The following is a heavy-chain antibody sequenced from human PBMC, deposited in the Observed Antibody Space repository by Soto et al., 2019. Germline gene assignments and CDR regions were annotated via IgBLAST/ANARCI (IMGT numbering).Heavy chain of an antibody. CDR3: ARGRRITYYDFWSGYFPSDY. CDR1: GYTFTSYD. Sequence: QVQLVQSGAEVKKPGASVKVSCKASGYTFTSYDINWVRQATGQGLEWMGWMNPNSGNTGYAQKFQGRVTMTRNTSISTAYMELSSLRSEDTAVYYSARGRRITYYDFWSGYFPSDYWGQGTLVTVSS. J-gene: IGHJ4*02. V-gene: IGHV1-8*01. CDR2: MNPNSGNT. D-gene: IGHD3-3*01.